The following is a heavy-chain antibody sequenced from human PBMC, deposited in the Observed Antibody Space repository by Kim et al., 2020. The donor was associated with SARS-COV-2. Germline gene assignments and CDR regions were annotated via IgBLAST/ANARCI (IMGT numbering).Heavy chain of an antibody. Sequence: SETLSLTCTVSGAPISSYYWVWVRQPPGKGLEWMATFVSSGRTSTNPSLKSRLTISAAKSNHQFSLQLSSVTAADTAVYYCARWDYSDNAGLVHWGQGTLVTVSS. CDR2: FVSSGRT. V-gene: IGHV4-59*13. D-gene: IGHD4-4*01. CDR3: ARWDYSDNAGLVH. J-gene: IGHJ4*02. CDR1: GAPISSYY.